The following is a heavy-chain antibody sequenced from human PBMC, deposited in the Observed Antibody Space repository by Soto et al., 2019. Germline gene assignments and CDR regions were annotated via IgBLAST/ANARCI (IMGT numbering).Heavy chain of an antibody. J-gene: IGHJ4*02. CDR2: IYSSGSA. Sequence: SETLSITCAVSGGSISSSYYWSWVRQPPGKGLEWIGYIYSSGSAYFNPSLQGRVSISIDTSKNQFFLKMTSVTAADTAVYYCARLAGYWGQGILVTVSS. CDR3: ARLAGY. V-gene: IGHV4-30-4*01. CDR1: GGSISSSYY.